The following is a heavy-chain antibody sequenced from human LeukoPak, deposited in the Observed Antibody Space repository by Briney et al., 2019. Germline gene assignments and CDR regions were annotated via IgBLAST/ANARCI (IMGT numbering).Heavy chain of an antibody. J-gene: IGHJ4*02. Sequence: GGSLRLSCAASGFTVSSNYMSWVRQAPGKGLEWVSVIYSGGSTYYADSVRGRFTISRDNSRNTLYLQMNSLRAEDTAVYYCAKDDRWLQFCCWGQGTLVTVSA. D-gene: IGHD5-24*01. V-gene: IGHV3-53*01. CDR3: AKDDRWLQFCC. CDR1: GFTVSSNY. CDR2: IYSGGST.